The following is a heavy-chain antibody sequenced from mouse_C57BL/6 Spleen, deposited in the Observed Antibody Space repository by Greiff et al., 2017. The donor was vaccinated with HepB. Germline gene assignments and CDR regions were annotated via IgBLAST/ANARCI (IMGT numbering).Heavy chain of an antibody. V-gene: IGHV1-69*01. Sequence: QVQLQQPGAELVMPGASVKLSCKASGYTFTSYWMHWVKQRPGQGLEWIGEIDPSDSYTNYNQKFKGKSTLTVAKSSSTAYMQRISLTSEDSAVYYFARRYYGSSYWYFDVWGTGTTVTVSS. D-gene: IGHD1-1*01. CDR2: IDPSDSYT. J-gene: IGHJ1*03. CDR3: ARRYYGSSYWYFDV. CDR1: GYTFTSYW.